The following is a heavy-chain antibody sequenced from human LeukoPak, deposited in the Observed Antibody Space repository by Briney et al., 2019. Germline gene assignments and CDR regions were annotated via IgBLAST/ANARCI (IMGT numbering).Heavy chain of an antibody. CDR3: AKDVSLGEPGHYYYGMDV. V-gene: IGHV3-9*01. CDR1: GFTFDDYA. J-gene: IGHJ6*02. CDR2: ISWNSGRI. D-gene: IGHD1-26*01. Sequence: PGGSLRLSCAASGFTFDDYAMHWVRQVPGKGLEWVSGISWNSGRIGYADSVKGRFTISRDNAKNSLVLQMNSLRSEDTAFYYCAKDVSLGEPGHYYYGMDVWGQGTTVTVSS.